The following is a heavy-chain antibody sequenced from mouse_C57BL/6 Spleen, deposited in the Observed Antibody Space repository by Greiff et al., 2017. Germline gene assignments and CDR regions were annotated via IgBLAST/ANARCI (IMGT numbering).Heavy chain of an antibody. CDR1: GYTFTDYY. J-gene: IGHJ2*01. CDR3: VSGVGSYDDDEDSFDY. D-gene: IGHD2-4*01. CDR2: IYPGSGNT. V-gene: IGHV1-76*01. Sequence: QVQLQQSGAELVRPGASVKLSCKASGYTFTDYYINWVKQRPGQGLEWIARIYPGSGNTYYNEKFKGKATLTAEKSSSTAYMQLSSLTSEDSAVYFGVSGVGSYDDDEDSFDYWGQGTTLTVSS.